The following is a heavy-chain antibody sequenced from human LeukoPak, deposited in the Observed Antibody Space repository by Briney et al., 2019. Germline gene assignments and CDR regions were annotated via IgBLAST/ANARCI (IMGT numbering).Heavy chain of an antibody. CDR3: ARLGGNLSR. D-gene: IGHD1-26*01. V-gene: IGHV3-48*03. J-gene: IGHJ4*02. Sequence: GGSLRLSCVASGFNFSTSDMNWVRQAPGKGLDWVAYITTRGTTTYYADSVKGRFTLSRDNAKNSLYLQMNTLRAEDMAVYYCARLGGNLSRWGQGTLVTVSS. CDR1: GFNFSTSD. CDR2: ITTRGTTT.